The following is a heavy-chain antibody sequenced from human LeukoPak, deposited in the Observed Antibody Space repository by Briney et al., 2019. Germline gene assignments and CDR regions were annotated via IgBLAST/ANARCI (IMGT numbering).Heavy chain of an antibody. CDR2: INHSGST. D-gene: IGHD2-2*01. CDR1: GGSFSGYY. Sequence: SETLSLTCAVYGGSFSGYYWSWIRQPPGKGLEWIGEINHSGSTNYNPSLKSRVTISVDTSKNQFSLKLSSVTAADTAVYYCARVRYCSTAGCYSYMDVWGKGTTVTVSS. CDR3: ARVRYCSTAGCYSYMDV. J-gene: IGHJ6*03. V-gene: IGHV4-34*01.